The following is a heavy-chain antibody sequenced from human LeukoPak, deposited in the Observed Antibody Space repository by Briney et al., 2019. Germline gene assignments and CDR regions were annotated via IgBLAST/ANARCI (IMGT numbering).Heavy chain of an antibody. J-gene: IGHJ4*02. V-gene: IGHV3-74*01. CDR1: GFTFHNYW. Sequence: GGSLRLSCAASGFTFHNYWMHWVRQAPGKGLVWVARIYYEGTITNYADSVKGRFTVSRDDSKNTLYLQMNSLRAEDTAVYYCAKDGGLWVSAHWGDSWGRGTLVTVSS. D-gene: IGHD7-27*01. CDR2: IYYEGTIT. CDR3: AKDGGLWVSAHWGDS.